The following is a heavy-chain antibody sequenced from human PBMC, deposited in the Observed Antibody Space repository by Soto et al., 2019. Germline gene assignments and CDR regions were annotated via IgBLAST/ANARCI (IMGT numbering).Heavy chain of an antibody. J-gene: IGHJ3*02. CDR2: IIPILGIA. Sequence: GASVKVSCKASGGTFSSYTISWVRQAPGQGLEWMGRIIPILGIANYAQKFQGRVTITADKSTSTAYMELSSLRSEDTAVYYCATPGGGSGSGYAFDIWGQGTMVTVSS. CDR1: GGTFSSYT. V-gene: IGHV1-69*02. CDR3: ATPGGGSGSGYAFDI. D-gene: IGHD3-10*01.